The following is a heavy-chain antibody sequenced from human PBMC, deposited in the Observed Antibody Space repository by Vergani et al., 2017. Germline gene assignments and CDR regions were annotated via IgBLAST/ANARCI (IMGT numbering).Heavy chain of an antibody. J-gene: IGHJ3*02. V-gene: IGHV3-20*04. Sequence: EVQLVESWGGVVRPGGSLRLSCAASGFTFDDYGMSWVRQAPGKGLEWVSGINWNGGSTGYADSVKVRFTISSDNDKNSLYLQMNSLRAEDTAFYYCARDRDTDMVGAFDIWGQGTMVTVSS. CDR1: GFTFDDYG. CDR3: ARDRDTDMVGAFDI. D-gene: IGHD5-18*01. CDR2: INWNGGST.